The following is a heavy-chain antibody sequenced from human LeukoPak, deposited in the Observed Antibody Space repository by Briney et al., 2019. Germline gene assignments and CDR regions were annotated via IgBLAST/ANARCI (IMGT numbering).Heavy chain of an antibody. CDR1: GFTFSSYW. CDR2: IKQDGSEK. CDR3: ASDGDYGEGNY. J-gene: IGHJ4*02. V-gene: IGHV3-7*01. D-gene: IGHD4-17*01. Sequence: PGGSLRLSCAASGFTFSSYWMSWVRQAPGKGPEWVANIKQDGSEKYYVDSVKGRFTISRDNAKNSLYLQMNSLRAEDTAVYYCASDGDYGEGNYWGQGTLVTVSS.